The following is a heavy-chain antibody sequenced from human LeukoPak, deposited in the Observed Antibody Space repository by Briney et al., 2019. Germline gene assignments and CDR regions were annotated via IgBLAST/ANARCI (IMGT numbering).Heavy chain of an antibody. V-gene: IGHV3-21*01. D-gene: IGHD2-2*01. J-gene: IGHJ6*04. Sequence: SGGSLRLSCAASGFTFSSYSMNWVRQAPGKGLEWVSSISSSSSYIYYADSVKGRFTISRDNAKNSLYLQMNSLRAEDTAVYYCARRVVPAAMPPYYYYYGMDVWGKGTTVTVSS. CDR1: GFTFSSYS. CDR3: ARRVVPAAMPPYYYYYGMDV. CDR2: ISSSSSYI.